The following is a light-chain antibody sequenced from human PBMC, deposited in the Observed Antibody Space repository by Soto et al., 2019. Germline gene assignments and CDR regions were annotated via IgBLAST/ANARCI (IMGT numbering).Light chain of an antibody. CDR3: AAWDYSLNGVL. V-gene: IGLV1-47*01. Sequence: QSVLTQPPSASGTPGQRVTISCSGSSSNIGSNYVYWYQQLPGTAPKLLIYRNNQQPSGVPDRFSGSKSGTSASLAISGLRSEDEADYYCAAWDYSLNGVLFGGGTKVT. J-gene: IGLJ2*01. CDR1: SSNIGSNY. CDR2: RNN.